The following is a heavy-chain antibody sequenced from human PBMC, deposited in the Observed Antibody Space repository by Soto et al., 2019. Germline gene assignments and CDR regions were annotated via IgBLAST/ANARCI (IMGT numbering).Heavy chain of an antibody. CDR3: ARFGLGYCSGGSCYSGENFDY. CDR2: IYYSGST. V-gene: IGHV4-61*08. Sequence: PSETLSLTCTVSGGSISSGGYYWSWIRQHPGKGLEWIGYIYYSGSTNYNPSLKSRVTISVDTSKNQFSLKLSSVTAADTAVYYCARFGLGYCSGGSCYSGENFDYWGQGTLVTVSS. CDR1: GGSISSGGYY. J-gene: IGHJ4*02. D-gene: IGHD2-15*01.